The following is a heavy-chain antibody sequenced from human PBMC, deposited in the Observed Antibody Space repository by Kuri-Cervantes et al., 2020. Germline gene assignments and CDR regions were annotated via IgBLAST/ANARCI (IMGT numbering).Heavy chain of an antibody. CDR1: GFTFSSYW. CDR2: INSDGSST. Sequence: GESLKISCAASGFTFSSYWMHWVRQAPGKGLVWVSRINSDGSSTNYADSVKGRFTISRDNSKNTLYLQMNSLRAEDTAVYYCAKLYCSSTSCSFFDYWGQGTLVTVSS. J-gene: IGHJ4*02. D-gene: IGHD2-2*01. V-gene: IGHV3-74*01. CDR3: AKLYCSSTSCSFFDY.